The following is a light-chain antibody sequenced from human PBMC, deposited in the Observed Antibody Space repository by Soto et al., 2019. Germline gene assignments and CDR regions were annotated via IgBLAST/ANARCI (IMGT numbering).Light chain of an antibody. CDR1: QSVGSD. Sequence: EIVLTQSPGTLSLSPGERATLSCRASQSVGSDLAWYQQKPGQAPRLLIYGASSRATGIPDRFSGSGSGTDFTLTISRLEPEDFAVYYCQQYGSSPLTFGQGTKVDI. CDR2: GAS. CDR3: QQYGSSPLT. J-gene: IGKJ1*01. V-gene: IGKV3-20*01.